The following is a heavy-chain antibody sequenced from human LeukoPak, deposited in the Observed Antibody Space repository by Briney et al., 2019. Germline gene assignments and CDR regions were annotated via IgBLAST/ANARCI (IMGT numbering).Heavy chain of an antibody. CDR1: GFTFSSYS. CDR2: ISSSSSYI. Sequence: GGSLRLSCAASGFTFSSYSMNWVRQAPGKGLEWVSSISSSSSYIYYADSVKGRFTISRDNAKNSLYLQMNSLRAEDTAVYYCARDGVLGYSYGSSYYYYYMDVWGKGTTVTVSS. J-gene: IGHJ6*03. V-gene: IGHV3-21*01. CDR3: ARDGVLGYSYGSSYYYYYMDV. D-gene: IGHD5-18*01.